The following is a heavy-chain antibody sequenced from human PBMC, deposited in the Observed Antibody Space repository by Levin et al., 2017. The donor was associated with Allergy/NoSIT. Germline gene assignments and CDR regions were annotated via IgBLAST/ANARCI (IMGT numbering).Heavy chain of an antibody. Sequence: GGSLRLSCAASGFTFSSYAMHWVRQAPGKGLEWVAVISYDGSNKYYADSVKGRFTISRDNSKNTLYLQMNSLRAEDTAVYYCARGLNYYDSSGYYYPTFDYWGQGTLVTVSS. D-gene: IGHD3-22*01. CDR1: GFTFSSYA. J-gene: IGHJ4*02. CDR2: ISYDGSNK. V-gene: IGHV3-30-3*01. CDR3: ARGLNYYDSSGYYYPTFDY.